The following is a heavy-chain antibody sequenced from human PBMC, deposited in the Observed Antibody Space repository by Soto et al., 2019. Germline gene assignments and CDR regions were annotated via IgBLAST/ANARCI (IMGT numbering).Heavy chain of an antibody. CDR3: ARLRIATNNYKWFDP. CDR2: IFFSGGT. V-gene: IGHV4-31*03. CDR1: GGSVLNGGYY. D-gene: IGHD2-21*01. Sequence: PSETLSLTCTVSGGSVLNGGYYWTWIRQHPGKGLEWIGKIFFSGGTHYNPALKSRLVISIDTSNNQFSLNLRLVTAADTAVYYCARLRIATNNYKWFDPWGQGTLVTVSS. J-gene: IGHJ5*02.